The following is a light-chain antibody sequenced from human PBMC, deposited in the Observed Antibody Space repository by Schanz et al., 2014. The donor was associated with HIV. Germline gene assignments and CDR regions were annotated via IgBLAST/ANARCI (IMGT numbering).Light chain of an antibody. Sequence: QSVLTQPPSMSGAPGQRVTISCTGSSSNIGAGYDVHWYQHLPGTAPKLLISGNNNRPSGVPDRFSGSKSGTSASLAITGLQAEDEADYYCQSYDTTLSAILFGGGTKLTVL. CDR3: QSYDTTLSAIL. V-gene: IGLV1-40*01. CDR2: GNN. CDR1: SSNIGAGYD. J-gene: IGLJ3*02.